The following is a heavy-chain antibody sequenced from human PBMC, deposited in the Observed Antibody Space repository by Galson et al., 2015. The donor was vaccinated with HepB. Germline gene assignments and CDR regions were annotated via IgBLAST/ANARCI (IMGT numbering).Heavy chain of an antibody. CDR3: AKGSSVSGIVVVVAATADY. V-gene: IGHV3-23*01. CDR1: GFTFSSYA. Sequence: SLRLSCAASGFTFSSYAMSWVRQAPGKGLEWVSAISGSGGSTHYADSVKGRFTISRDNSKNTLYLQMNSLRAEDTAVYYCAKGSSVSGIVVVVAATADYWGQGTLVTVPS. CDR2: ISGSGGST. D-gene: IGHD2-15*01. J-gene: IGHJ4*02.